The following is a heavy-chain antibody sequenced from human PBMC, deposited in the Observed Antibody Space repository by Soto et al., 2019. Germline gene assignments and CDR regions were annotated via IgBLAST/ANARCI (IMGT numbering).Heavy chain of an antibody. J-gene: IGHJ4*02. D-gene: IGHD6-13*01. V-gene: IGHV5-10-1*01. Sequence: ESLKISCKGSGYSFTSYWISWVRQMPGKGLEWMGRIDPSDSYTNYSPSFQGHVTISADKSISTAYLQWSSLKASDTAMYYCARLTYSSSWVDYWGQGTLVTVSS. CDR2: IDPSDSYT. CDR1: GYSFTSYW. CDR3: ARLTYSSSWVDY.